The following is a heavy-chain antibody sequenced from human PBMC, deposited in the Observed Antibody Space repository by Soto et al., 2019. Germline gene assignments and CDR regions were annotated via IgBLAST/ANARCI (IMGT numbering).Heavy chain of an antibody. Sequence: PSETLSVTCPVSGGSISSYYWSWIRQPPGKGLEWIGYIYYSGSTNYNPSLKSRVTISVDTSKNQFSLKLSSVTAADTAVYYCARLGYYGGWYFDYWGQGTLVTVSS. V-gene: IGHV4-59*01. D-gene: IGHD3-22*01. J-gene: IGHJ4*02. CDR1: GGSISSYY. CDR3: ARLGYYGGWYFDY. CDR2: IYYSGST.